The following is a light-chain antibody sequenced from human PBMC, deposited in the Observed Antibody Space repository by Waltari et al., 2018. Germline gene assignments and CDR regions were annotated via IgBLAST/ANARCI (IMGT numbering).Light chain of an antibody. CDR3: SSYTSSSPLVV. V-gene: IGLV2-14*03. Sequence: QSALTQPASVSGSPGQSITISCTGTSSDVGGYNYVSWYQQHPGKATKLMIYDVSHRPSGVSNRFSCSKSGNTASLTISGLQAEDEVDYYCSSYTSSSPLVVFGGGTKLTVL. CDR1: SSDVGGYNY. J-gene: IGLJ2*01. CDR2: DVS.